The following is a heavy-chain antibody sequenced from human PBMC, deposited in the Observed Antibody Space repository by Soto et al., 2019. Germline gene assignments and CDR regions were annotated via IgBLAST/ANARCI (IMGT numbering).Heavy chain of an antibody. J-gene: IGHJ4*02. D-gene: IGHD5-12*01. Sequence: EVQLLESGGGLVQPGGSLRLSCAASGFTFSSYAMTCVRQAPGKGLEWVSAISYSGVSTYYADSVKGRFTISRDSSENTLSLQMNILRADDTAVYYCTRTRGYSDYDLDYWGQGTLVTVSS. CDR2: ISYSGVST. V-gene: IGHV3-23*01. CDR3: TRTRGYSDYDLDY. CDR1: GFTFSSYA.